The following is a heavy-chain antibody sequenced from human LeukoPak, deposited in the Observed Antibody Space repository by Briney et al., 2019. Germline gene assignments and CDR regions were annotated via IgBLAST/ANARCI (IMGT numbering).Heavy chain of an antibody. V-gene: IGHV3-23*01. CDR3: AKAPHDTIFALDYY. CDR2: VSGSGGST. J-gene: IGHJ4*02. D-gene: IGHD3-3*01. CDR1: GFTFSSYA. Sequence: PGGSLRLSCAASGFTFSSYAMSWVRQAPGKGLEWVSAVSGSGGSTYYSDSVKGRFTISRDNSKNTLYLQMNSLRAEDTAVYYCAKAPHDTIFALDYYWGQGTLVTVSS.